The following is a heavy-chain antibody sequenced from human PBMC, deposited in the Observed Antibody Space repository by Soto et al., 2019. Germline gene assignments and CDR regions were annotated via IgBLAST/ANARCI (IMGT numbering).Heavy chain of an antibody. D-gene: IGHD3-10*01. CDR1: GGSISSGGYY. CDR3: ARAGPLGPPLNYGSGPQSPPNIDY. Sequence: SETLSLTCTVSGGSISSGGYYWSWIRQHPGRGLEWIGYIYYSGSTYYNPSLKSRVTISVDTSKNQFSLKLSSVTAADTAVYYCARAGPLGPPLNYGSGPQSPPNIDYWGQGTLVTVSS. CDR2: IYYSGST. J-gene: IGHJ4*02. V-gene: IGHV4-31*03.